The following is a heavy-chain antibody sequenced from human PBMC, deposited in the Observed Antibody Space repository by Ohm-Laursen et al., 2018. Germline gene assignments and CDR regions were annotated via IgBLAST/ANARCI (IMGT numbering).Heavy chain of an antibody. J-gene: IGHJ6*02. CDR2: ISFTSDP. CDR3: ARGGSGWSRDV. Sequence: SLRLSCTASGFTFSPTGMTWVRQAPGKGMEWVSTISFTSDPYYAESLRGRFTVSRDNTRNSVYLQMNSLRDEDTGVYYCARGGSGWSRDVWGQGTTVTVSS. V-gene: IGHV3-69-1*01. CDR1: GFTFSPTG. D-gene: IGHD6-13*01.